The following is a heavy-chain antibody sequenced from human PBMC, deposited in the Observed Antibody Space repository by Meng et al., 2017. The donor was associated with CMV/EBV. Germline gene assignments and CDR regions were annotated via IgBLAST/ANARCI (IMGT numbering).Heavy chain of an antibody. Sequence: SLKISCAASGFTFDDYAMHWVRQAPGKGLEWVSGISWNSGSIGYADSVKGRFTISRDNSKNTLYLQINSLRAEDTAVYYCANRVVTMGLGMDVWGQGATVTVSS. J-gene: IGHJ6*02. CDR3: ANRVVTMGLGMDV. D-gene: IGHD3-3*01. CDR2: ISWNSGSI. V-gene: IGHV3-9*01. CDR1: GFTFDDYA.